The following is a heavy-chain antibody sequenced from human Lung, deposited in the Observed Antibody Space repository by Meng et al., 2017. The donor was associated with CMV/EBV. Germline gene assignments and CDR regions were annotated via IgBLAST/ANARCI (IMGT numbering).Heavy chain of an antibody. CDR2: ISGGGDNT. CDR1: GFTFRNCA. J-gene: IGHJ4*02. Sequence: GGSLRLXCTGSGFTFRNCAMSWVRQAPGKGLEFVSSISGGGDNTYYTDSVKGRFIISRDNSKNTLYLQMDSLRAEDTALYYCAKGENYFDSSGLDDWGQGSXVTVSS. CDR3: AKGENYFDSSGLDD. D-gene: IGHD3-22*01. V-gene: IGHV3-23*01.